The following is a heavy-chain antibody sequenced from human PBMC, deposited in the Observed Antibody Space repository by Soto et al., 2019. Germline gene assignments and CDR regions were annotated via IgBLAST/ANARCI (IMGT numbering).Heavy chain of an antibody. CDR2: ISAYNGDK. D-gene: IGHD2-21*01. CDR1: GYTFIDYG. V-gene: IGHV1-18*01. J-gene: IGHJ6*02. CDR3: ARDDPHIPAVADA. Sequence: ASVKVSCKASGYTFIDYGVSWVRQAPGQGREWMGWISAYNGDKKYAQNVQGRVNLTTDTSTSTAYMEMRTLRSDDTDAYYCARDDPHIPAVADAWGQGTTGT.